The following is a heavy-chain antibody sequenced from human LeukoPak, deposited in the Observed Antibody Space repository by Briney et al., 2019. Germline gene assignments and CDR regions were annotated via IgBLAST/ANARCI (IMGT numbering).Heavy chain of an antibody. J-gene: IGHJ4*02. D-gene: IGHD1-26*01. CDR1: GGIISSYY. CDR2: IYYSSST. Sequence: PSETLSLTCTVSGGIISSYYRSWIRQPPGQGLEWIGYIYYSSSTNYNPFLKSRVTISVDTSKNQYSLKLSSVTAADTAVYYCARHGSGSSTFGYCVQGTRVMVS. CDR3: ARHGSGSSTFGY. V-gene: IGHV4-59*08.